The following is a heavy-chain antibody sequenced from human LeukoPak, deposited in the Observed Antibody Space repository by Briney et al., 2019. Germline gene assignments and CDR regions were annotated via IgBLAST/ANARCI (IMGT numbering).Heavy chain of an antibody. V-gene: IGHV1-69*05. Sequence: GASVKVSCKASGSTFSSYAISWVRQAPGQGLEWMGGIIPIFGTANYAQKFQGRVTITTDESTSTAYMELSSLRSEDTAVYYCARGPYDYVWGSYRLFDYWGQGTLVTVSS. CDR1: GSTFSSYA. D-gene: IGHD3-16*02. CDR3: ARGPYDYVWGSYRLFDY. J-gene: IGHJ4*02. CDR2: IIPIFGTA.